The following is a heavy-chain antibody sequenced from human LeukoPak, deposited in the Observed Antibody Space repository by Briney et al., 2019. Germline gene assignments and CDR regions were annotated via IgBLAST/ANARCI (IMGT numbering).Heavy chain of an antibody. Sequence: SETLSLTCTVSGGSISSSSYYWGWIRQPPGKGLEWIGSIYYSGSTYYNPSLKSRVTISVDTSKNQFSLKLSSVTAADTAVYYCARQNYYGSGSYHFDYWGQGTLVTVSS. V-gene: IGHV4-39*01. CDR1: GGSISSSSYY. J-gene: IGHJ4*02. D-gene: IGHD3-10*01. CDR2: IYYSGST. CDR3: ARQNYYGSGSYHFDY.